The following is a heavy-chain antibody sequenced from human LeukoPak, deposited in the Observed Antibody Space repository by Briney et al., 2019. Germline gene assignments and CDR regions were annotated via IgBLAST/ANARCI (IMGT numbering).Heavy chain of an antibody. CDR1: GHSISTGYY. V-gene: IGHV4-38-2*01. Sequence: PSETLSLTCAVSGHSISTGYYWGWIRQPPGKGLEWIGSMSHNRGTYYNPSLKSRVTISMDTSKNQISLRLTSVTAADTAVYYCASYYASGVSAYNYYGMDVWGKGTTVTVSP. CDR2: MSHNRGT. D-gene: IGHD3-10*01. J-gene: IGHJ6*04. CDR3: ASYYASGVSAYNYYGMDV.